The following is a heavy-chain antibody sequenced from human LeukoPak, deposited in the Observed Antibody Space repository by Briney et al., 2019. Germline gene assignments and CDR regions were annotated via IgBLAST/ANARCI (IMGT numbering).Heavy chain of an antibody. CDR1: GFTFSSYG. CDR2: IRYDGSNK. Sequence: GGTLRLSCAASGFTFSSYGMQWVRQAPGKGLEWVAFIRYDGSNKYYADSVKGRFTISRDNSKSTLYLQMNSLRAEDTAVYYCAKDVAHYMDVWGKGTTVTGSS. CDR3: AKDVAHYMDV. V-gene: IGHV3-30*02. J-gene: IGHJ6*03.